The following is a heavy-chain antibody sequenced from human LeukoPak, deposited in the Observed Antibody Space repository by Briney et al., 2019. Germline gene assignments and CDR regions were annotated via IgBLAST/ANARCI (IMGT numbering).Heavy chain of an antibody. CDR1: GFTFSSYS. D-gene: IGHD3-3*01. Sequence: GGSLRLSCAASGFTFSSYSMNWVRQAPGKGLEWVSSISSSSSYIYHADSVKGRFTISRDNAKNSLYLQMNSLRAEDTAVYYCASTGIQDYDFWSGNGFDPWGQGTLVTVSS. CDR2: ISSSSSYI. CDR3: ASTGIQDYDFWSGNGFDP. J-gene: IGHJ5*02. V-gene: IGHV3-21*01.